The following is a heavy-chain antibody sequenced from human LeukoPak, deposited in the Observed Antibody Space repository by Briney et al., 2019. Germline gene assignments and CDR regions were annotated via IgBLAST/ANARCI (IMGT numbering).Heavy chain of an antibody. CDR3: ARDKNSGECVSNSCYGVWPLDI. CDR2: IIPMSETP. Sequence: SVKVSCKASGGTFSINAITWVRQAPGQGLEWMGGIIPMSETPKYTQKFRGRVTIATDESTNTAYMELSSLRSEDTAVYYCARDKNSGECVSNSCYGVWPLDIWGQGTMVTVSS. J-gene: IGHJ3*02. D-gene: IGHD2-2*01. V-gene: IGHV1-69*05. CDR1: GGTFSINA.